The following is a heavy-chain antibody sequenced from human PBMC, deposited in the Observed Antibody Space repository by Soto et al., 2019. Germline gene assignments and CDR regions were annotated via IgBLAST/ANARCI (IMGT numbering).Heavy chain of an antibody. CDR2: INHSGST. CDR3: ARVGRRVRDY. Sequence: SETLSLTCAVYGGSFSGYYWSWIRQPPGKGLEWIGEINHSGSTNYNPSLKSRVTISVDTSKNQFSLKLSSVTAADTAVYYCARVGRRVRDYWGQGTLVTVSS. D-gene: IGHD6-19*01. V-gene: IGHV4-34*01. CDR1: GGSFSGYY. J-gene: IGHJ4*02.